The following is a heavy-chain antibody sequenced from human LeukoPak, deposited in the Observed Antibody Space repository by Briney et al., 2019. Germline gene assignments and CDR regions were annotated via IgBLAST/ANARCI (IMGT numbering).Heavy chain of an antibody. J-gene: IGHJ4*02. V-gene: IGHV1-2*02. CDR2: INPYSGGT. CDR3: ARGGYNWNDGLM. CDR1: GYSFTGYY. D-gene: IGHD1-1*01. Sequence: GASVKVSCKASGYSFTGYYMHWVRQAPGQGLEWMGWINPYSGGTNYAQKFQGRVTMTRNTSISTAYMELSSLRSEDTAVYYCARGGYNWNDGLMWGQGTLVTVSS.